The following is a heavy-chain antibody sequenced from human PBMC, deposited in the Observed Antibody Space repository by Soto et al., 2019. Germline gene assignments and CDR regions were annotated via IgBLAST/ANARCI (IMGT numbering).Heavy chain of an antibody. D-gene: IGHD3-10*01. CDR2: ISGSGGST. CDR1: GFTFSSYS. CDR3: AKDSYYYGSWSYDAFDI. Sequence: GESLKISCAASGFTFSSYSMSWVRQAPGKGLEWGSAISGSGGSTYYADSVKGRFTISRDNSKNTLYLQMNSLRAEDTDVYYCAKDSYYYGSWSYDAFDIWGQGTMVTVSS. J-gene: IGHJ3*02. V-gene: IGHV3-23*01.